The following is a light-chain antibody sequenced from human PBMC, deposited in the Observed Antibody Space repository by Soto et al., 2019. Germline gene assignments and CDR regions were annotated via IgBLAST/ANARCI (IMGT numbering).Light chain of an antibody. CDR3: QQYNSYPT. CDR1: QTISSW. J-gene: IGKJ1*01. Sequence: DIQMTQSPSTLSASVGDRVTITCRASQTISSWLAWYQQKPGKAPNLLIYDASTLERGVPSRFSGSGSGTEFTLTISRLQPDDFATYYCQQYNSYPTFGQGTKVDI. CDR2: DAS. V-gene: IGKV1-5*01.